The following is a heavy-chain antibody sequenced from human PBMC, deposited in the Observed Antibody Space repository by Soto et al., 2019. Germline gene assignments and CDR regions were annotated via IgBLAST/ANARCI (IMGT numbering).Heavy chain of an antibody. J-gene: IGHJ4*01. CDR3: AKLGFVLMELYYFHQ. Sequence: EVQLVESGGGLVQPGGSLRLSCAGSGFTLSDHYIDWVRQAPGKGLEWVGRSRDKAQGYSTAYAASVKGRFTTSRDESKNSVYLQMNSLKTEDTAVYFCAKLGFVLMELYYFHQWGHGTLVTVSS. V-gene: IGHV3-72*01. CDR2: SRDKAQGYST. D-gene: IGHD2-8*01. CDR1: GFTLSDHY.